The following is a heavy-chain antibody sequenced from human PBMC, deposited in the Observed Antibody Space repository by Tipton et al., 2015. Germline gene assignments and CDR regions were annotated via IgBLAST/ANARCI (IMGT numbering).Heavy chain of an antibody. CDR1: GGTLSSYV. CDR2: INPSGGWT. V-gene: IGHV1-46*01. J-gene: IGHJ4*02. CDR3: AREESGSPWDFEY. D-gene: IGHD1-26*01. Sequence: QLVQSGAEVKKPGSSVKVSCKASGGTLSSYVISWVRQAPGQGLEWMGMINPSGGWTTYAQKFQGRVTMTRDTSTSTLYMEMSSLVSEDTAVYYCAREESGSPWDFEYWGQGTLVTVSS.